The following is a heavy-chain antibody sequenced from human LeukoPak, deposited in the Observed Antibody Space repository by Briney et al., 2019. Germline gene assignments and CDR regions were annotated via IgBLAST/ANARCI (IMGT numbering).Heavy chain of an antibody. Sequence: GGSLRLSCAASGFTFTSYSLNWVRQAPGKGLEWGSYISSASNNTHYAASVKGRFTISRDNAKNSLYLHMNSLRAEDTAVYYCARGPQAAEWLRFWGQGTLVTVSS. CDR3: ARGPQAAEWLRF. D-gene: IGHD3-3*01. J-gene: IGHJ4*02. CDR1: GFTFTSYS. CDR2: ISSASNNT. V-gene: IGHV3-48*04.